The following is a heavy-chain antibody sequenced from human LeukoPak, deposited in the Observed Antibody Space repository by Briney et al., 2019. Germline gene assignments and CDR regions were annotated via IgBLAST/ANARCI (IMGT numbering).Heavy chain of an antibody. Sequence: PGGSLRLSCAASGVTFSNHAMSWVRQAPGKGLEWVSGITGSGGSTYNADSVKGRFTISRDNSKNTLYLQMNSLRAEDTAVYYCAKDLQGPIIVAPFDYWGQGALVTVSS. CDR1: GVTFSNHA. D-gene: IGHD5-12*01. CDR2: ITGSGGST. V-gene: IGHV3-23*01. J-gene: IGHJ4*02. CDR3: AKDLQGPIIVAPFDY.